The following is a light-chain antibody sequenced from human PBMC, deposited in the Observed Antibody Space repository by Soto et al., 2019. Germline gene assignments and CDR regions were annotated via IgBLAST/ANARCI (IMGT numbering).Light chain of an antibody. CDR3: SSYPRISTHG. J-gene: IGLJ1*01. CDR1: SSDVGGYNF. V-gene: IGLV2-14*01. CDR2: DLT. Sequence: QSALTQPASVSGSPGQSITISCTGTSSDVGGYNFVSWYQQHPDKAPKLMISDLTNRPSGVSNPFSGSKSPNTSSLPISALPSLDDAGYYCSSYPRISTHGFGTGTKVSVL.